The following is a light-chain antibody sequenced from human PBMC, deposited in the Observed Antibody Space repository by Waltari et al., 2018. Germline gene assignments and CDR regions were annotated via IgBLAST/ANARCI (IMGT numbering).Light chain of an antibody. V-gene: IGLV3-1*01. CDR2: QEI. CDR3: QAWDI. CDR1: KLRDKY. J-gene: IGLJ2*01. Sequence: SYELSQPPSMSVSPGQTASIPCSGDKLRDKYVSWYQHKPGQSPVLVIHQEIKRPAGVTKRFSGANSGNTATLTISGTQAVDEADYYGQAWDILGGGTKLTVL.